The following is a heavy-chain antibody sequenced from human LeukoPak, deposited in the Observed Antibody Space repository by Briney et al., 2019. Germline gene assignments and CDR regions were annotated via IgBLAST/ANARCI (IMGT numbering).Heavy chain of an antibody. D-gene: IGHD3-16*02. V-gene: IGHV3-30*04. CDR3: ASGRVWGSYRKNQFFDY. CDR2: ISYDGIK. J-gene: IGHJ4*02. CDR1: GFTFSSHA. Sequence: GGSLRLSCGASGFTFSSHAMHWVRQAPGKGLDWVAVISYDGIKYYADSVKGRFTISRDNTKNTVYLQMNSLRVEDTAVYYCASGRVWGSYRKNQFFDYWGQGTLVTVSS.